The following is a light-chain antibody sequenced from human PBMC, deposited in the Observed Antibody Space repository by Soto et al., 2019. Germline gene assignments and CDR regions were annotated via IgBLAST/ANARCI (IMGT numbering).Light chain of an antibody. CDR3: LQRSHLGT. Sequence: DVVMTQSPLSLPVTLGQPASISCRSSQSLVYSDGNTYLSWFHQRPGQSPRRLIYRVSNRDSGVPDRFSGSGSGTDFTLTISRVEAEDVGVYYCLQRSHLGTFGQGTKVDI. J-gene: IGKJ1*01. CDR1: QSLVYSDGNTY. CDR2: RVS. V-gene: IGKV2-30*01.